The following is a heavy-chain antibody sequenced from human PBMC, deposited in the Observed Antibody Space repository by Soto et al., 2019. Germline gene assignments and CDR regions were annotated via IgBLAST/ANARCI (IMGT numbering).Heavy chain of an antibody. CDR3: AKNRGAGDYTNWSFAV. D-gene: IGHD2-2*02. Sequence: EVQLLDSGGGLVQPGGSLRLSCAASGFMFSCCAMSWVRQAPGKGLEWVSTIHGDGDYSHYTDSVEGRFTISRDKSRNTLYLQMDRLRAADPATYYSAKNRGAGDYTNWSFAVWGCGNLVAVSS. J-gene: IGHJ2*01. CDR1: GFMFSCCA. V-gene: IGHV3-23*01. CDR2: IHGDGDYS.